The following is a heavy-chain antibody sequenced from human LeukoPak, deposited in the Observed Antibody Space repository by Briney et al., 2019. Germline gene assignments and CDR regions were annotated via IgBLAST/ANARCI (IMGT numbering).Heavy chain of an antibody. CDR1: GFTFSNAW. D-gene: IGHD1-1*01. J-gene: IGHJ4*02. V-gene: IGHV3-11*01. CDR3: ARETTGAAE. CDR2: ITTSGATT. Sequence: SGGSLRLSCAASGFTFSNAWMSWVRQAPGKGLEWVSYITTSGATTWYADSVKGRFTISRDDAKNSLYLQMNSLRAENTATYYGARETTGAAEWGQGTLVTVSS.